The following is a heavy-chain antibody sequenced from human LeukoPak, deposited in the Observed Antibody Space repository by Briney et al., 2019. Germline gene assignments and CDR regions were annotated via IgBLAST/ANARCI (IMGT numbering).Heavy chain of an antibody. Sequence: GXTFXXXWMSWVRQAPGKGLEWVANIKQGGSEKYYVDSVKGRFTISRDNAKNSLYLQMNSLRAEDTAVYYCARVVFGGWNDAFDIWGQGTMVTVSS. D-gene: IGHD6-19*01. CDR3: ARVVFGGWNDAFDI. CDR2: IKQGGSEK. J-gene: IGHJ3*02. CDR1: GXTFXXXW. V-gene: IGHV3-7*01.